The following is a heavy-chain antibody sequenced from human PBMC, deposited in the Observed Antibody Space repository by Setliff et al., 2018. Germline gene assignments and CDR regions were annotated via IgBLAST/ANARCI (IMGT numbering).Heavy chain of an antibody. J-gene: IGHJ5*02. CDR2: IYPGDSIT. V-gene: IGHV5-51*01. Sequence: GESLKISCKGSGYSFSTCWVGWVRQMPGKGLEWMGIIYPGDSITRYSPSFQGQVTISVDKSINTAYLQWSSLRASDTAIYYCARHPYYYGSGTYLDNNNRWFDPWGQGTLVTVSS. D-gene: IGHD3-10*01. CDR1: GYSFSTCW. CDR3: ARHPYYYGSGTYLDNNNRWFDP.